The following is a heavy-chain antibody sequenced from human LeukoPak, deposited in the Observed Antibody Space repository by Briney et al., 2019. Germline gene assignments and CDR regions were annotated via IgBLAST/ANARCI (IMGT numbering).Heavy chain of an antibody. Sequence: PGGSLRLSCAASGFTFSNYWMHWVRQAPGKGLEWVANIKQDGSEEYYVDSVKGRFTISRDNAENSLYLQMNTLRAEDTAMYYCARALDVWGQGTTVTVSS. V-gene: IGHV3-7*01. CDR1: GFTFSNYW. J-gene: IGHJ6*02. CDR3: ARALDV. CDR2: IKQDGSEE.